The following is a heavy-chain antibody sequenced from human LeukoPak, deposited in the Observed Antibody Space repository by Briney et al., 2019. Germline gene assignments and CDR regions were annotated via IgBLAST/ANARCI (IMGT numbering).Heavy chain of an antibody. CDR3: ARARLGELSLFDY. D-gene: IGHD3-16*02. Sequence: SETLSLTCTVSGGSISSYYWSWIRQPPGKGLEWIGYIYYSGSTNYNPSLKSRVTISVDTSKNQFSLKLSSVTAADTAVYYCARARLGELSLFDYWGQGTLVTVSS. J-gene: IGHJ4*02. V-gene: IGHV4-59*01. CDR2: IYYSGST. CDR1: GGSISSYY.